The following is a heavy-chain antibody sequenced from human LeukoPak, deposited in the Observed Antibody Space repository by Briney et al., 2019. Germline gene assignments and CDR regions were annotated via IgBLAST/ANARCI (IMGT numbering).Heavy chain of an antibody. J-gene: IGHJ3*02. Sequence: SVKVSCKASGYTFTGYYMHWVRQAPGQGLEWMGGIIPIFGTANYAQKFQGRVTITADESTSTAYMELSSLRSEDTAVYYCARGHREWALGVSYSGDAFDIWGQGTMVTVSS. CDR2: IIPIFGTA. CDR1: GYTFTGYY. V-gene: IGHV1-69*13. D-gene: IGHD1-26*01. CDR3: ARGHREWALGVSYSGDAFDI.